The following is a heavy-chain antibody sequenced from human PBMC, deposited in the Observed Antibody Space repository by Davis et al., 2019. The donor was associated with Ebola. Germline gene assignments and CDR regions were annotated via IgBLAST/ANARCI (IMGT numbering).Heavy chain of an antibody. J-gene: IGHJ2*01. V-gene: IGHV3-21*01. CDR1: GFTFSSYG. Sequence: PGGSLRLSCAASGFTFSSYGMNWVRQAPGKGLEWVSSISSSSSYIYYADSVKGRFTISRDNAKNSLYLQMNSLRAEDTAVYYCARDQATVTTVWYFDLWGRGTLVTVSS. D-gene: IGHD4-17*01. CDR3: ARDQATVTTVWYFDL. CDR2: ISSSSSYI.